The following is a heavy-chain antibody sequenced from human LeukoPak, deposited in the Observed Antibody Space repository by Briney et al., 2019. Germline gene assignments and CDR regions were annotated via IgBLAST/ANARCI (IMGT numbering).Heavy chain of an antibody. CDR1: GFTFSSYA. D-gene: IGHD3-22*01. CDR2: ISGSGGST. J-gene: IGHJ4*02. Sequence: GGSLRLSCAASGFTFSSYAMSWVRQAPGKGLEWVSAISGSGGSTYYADSVKGRFTISRDNSKNTLYLQTNSLRAEDTAVYYCANPEGYYYDSSGYYTQSDYWGQGTLVTVSS. V-gene: IGHV3-23*01. CDR3: ANPEGYYYDSSGYYTQSDY.